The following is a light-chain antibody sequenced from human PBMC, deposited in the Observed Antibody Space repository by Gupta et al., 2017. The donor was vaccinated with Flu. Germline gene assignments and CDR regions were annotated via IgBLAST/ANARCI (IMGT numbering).Light chain of an antibody. Sequence: QSALTQPASVSRSPGHSITISCSGTSSDVGGYNYVSWYQQHPGKAPKLMIYEVSNRPSGVSNRFAGSKSGNTASLTISGLQAEDEADYYCSSYTSSSTLVFGTGTKVTVL. J-gene: IGLJ1*01. CDR3: SSYTSSSTLV. CDR2: EVS. V-gene: IGLV2-14*01. CDR1: SSDVGGYNY.